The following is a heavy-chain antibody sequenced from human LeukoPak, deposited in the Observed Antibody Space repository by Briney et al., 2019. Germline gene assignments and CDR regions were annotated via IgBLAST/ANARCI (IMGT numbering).Heavy chain of an antibody. CDR1: GFTFSNSA. Sequence: GGSLRLSCAASGFTFSNSAMSWVRQAPGKGLEWVSPLSGSGITTYYADSVKGRLTISRDNSKHTLYLQMNSLRAEDTAVYYCAKGIYSSGWRYFDYWGHGTLVTVSS. V-gene: IGHV3-23*01. D-gene: IGHD6-19*01. CDR3: AKGIYSSGWRYFDY. J-gene: IGHJ4*01. CDR2: LSGSGITT.